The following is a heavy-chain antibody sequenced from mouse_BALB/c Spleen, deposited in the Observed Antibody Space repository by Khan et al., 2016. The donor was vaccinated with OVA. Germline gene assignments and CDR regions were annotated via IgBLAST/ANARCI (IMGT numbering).Heavy chain of an antibody. CDR3: LRSLYFYGGALEGFAY. Sequence: EVQLQQSGPELVKPGASVKMSCKASGYTFTSYVMHWVKQKPGQGLEWIGYISPNNDGTKYNEKFRGKATLTSDKSSSTAYMELSSLTSEDSAVLSILRSLYFYGGALEGFAYWGQGTLVPVSA. CDR2: ISPNNDGT. J-gene: IGHJ3*01. CDR1: GYTFTSYV. D-gene: IGHD1-1*02. V-gene: IGHV1S136*01.